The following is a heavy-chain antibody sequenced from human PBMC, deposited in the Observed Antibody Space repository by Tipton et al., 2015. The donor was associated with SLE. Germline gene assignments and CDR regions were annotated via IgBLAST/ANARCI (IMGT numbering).Heavy chain of an antibody. CDR1: GFAVNSYH. CDR2: LCISGNT. CDR3: ANLERYSGYDWHFHY. D-gene: IGHD5-12*01. Sequence: SLRLSCAASGFAVNSYHMTWVRQAPGKGLEWVSLLCISGNTHNADSVKGRFSVSRDNSENTLYLQMNSLRTEDTAVYYCANLERYSGYDWHFHYWGRGTLVTVSS. V-gene: IGHV3-53*05. J-gene: IGHJ4*02.